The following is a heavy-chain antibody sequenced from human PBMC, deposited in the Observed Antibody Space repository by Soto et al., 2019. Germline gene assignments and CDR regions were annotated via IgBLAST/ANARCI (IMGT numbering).Heavy chain of an antibody. D-gene: IGHD4-17*01. CDR1: GYTFTSYE. J-gene: IGHJ5*02. Sequence: GVSVKVSCKSSGYTFTSYEINWVRQATGQGLEYMGWMSPNSGNTGYAQKLQGRVTMTTDTSTSTAYMELRSLRSDDTAVYYCARGVYGRKHRDNWFDPWGQGTLVTVSS. CDR2: MSPNSGNT. CDR3: ARGVYGRKHRDNWFDP. V-gene: IGHV1-8*01.